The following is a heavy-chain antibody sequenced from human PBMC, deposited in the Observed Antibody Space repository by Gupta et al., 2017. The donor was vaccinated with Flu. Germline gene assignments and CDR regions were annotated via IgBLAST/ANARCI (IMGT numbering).Heavy chain of an antibody. CDR1: GFTFSRYG. V-gene: IGHV3-30*18. CDR3: AKDKGIAVAGQPRYFDY. J-gene: IGHJ4*02. CDR2: ISYDGSNK. Sequence: QVQLVESGGGVVQPGRSLRLSCAASGFTFSRYGMHWVRQAPGKGLEWVAVISYDGSNKYYADSVKGRFTISRDNSKNTLYLQMNSLRAEDTAVYYCAKDKGIAVAGQPRYFDYWGQGTLVTVSS. D-gene: IGHD6-19*01.